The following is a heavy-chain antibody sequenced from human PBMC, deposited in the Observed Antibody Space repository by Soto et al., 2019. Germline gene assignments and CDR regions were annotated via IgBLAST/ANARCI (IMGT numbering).Heavy chain of an antibody. V-gene: IGHV4-39*01. Sequence: QLQLQGSGPGLVKPSETLSLTCTVSGGSISSSSYYWGWIRQPPGKGLEWIGSIYYTGSTYYNPSLKSRVSISVDTSKNQFSLTLSSVTAADTAVYYCARTSGWRLGYFQHWGQGTLVTVSS. CDR1: GGSISSSSYY. D-gene: IGHD6-19*01. CDR3: ARTSGWRLGYFQH. CDR2: IYYTGST. J-gene: IGHJ1*01.